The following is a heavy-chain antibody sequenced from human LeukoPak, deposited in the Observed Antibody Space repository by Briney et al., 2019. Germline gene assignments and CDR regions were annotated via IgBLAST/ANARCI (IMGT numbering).Heavy chain of an antibody. CDR3: AKEGRSLQTY. CDR2: IKEDGTET. Sequence: GRSLRLSCEASGFTLSNYGMHWVRQAPGKGLEWVANIKEDGTETYYVDSVKGRFTISRDNAKNSLYLQMNSLRVEDTAVYYCAKEGRSLQTYWGQGTLVTVSS. D-gene: IGHD5-24*01. V-gene: IGHV3-7*03. CDR1: GFTLSNYG. J-gene: IGHJ4*02.